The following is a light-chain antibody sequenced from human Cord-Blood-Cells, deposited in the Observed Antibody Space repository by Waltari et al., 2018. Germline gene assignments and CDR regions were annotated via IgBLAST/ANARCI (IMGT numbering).Light chain of an antibody. Sequence: EIVLTQSPGTLSLSPGEIATLSCRASQSVSSSYLAWYQQKPGQAPMLLIYGASSTATGIPDRFSGSGSGTDFTLTISRLEPEDFAVYYCQQYGSSPPYTFGQGTKLEIK. CDR1: QSVSSSY. J-gene: IGKJ2*01. V-gene: IGKV3-20*01. CDR3: QQYGSSPPYT. CDR2: GAS.